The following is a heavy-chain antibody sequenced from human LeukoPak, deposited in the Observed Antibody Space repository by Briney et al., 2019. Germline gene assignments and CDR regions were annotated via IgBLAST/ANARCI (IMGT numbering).Heavy chain of an antibody. CDR1: GFTFSGYS. CDR3: ARDGLRYFDWLFDY. D-gene: IGHD3-9*01. J-gene: IGHJ4*02. V-gene: IGHV3-48*01. Sequence: PGGSLRLSCAASGFTFSGYSMNWVRQAPGKGLEWVAYISSSSIIYYADSVKGRLTISRDNAKDSLYLQMNSLRAEDTAVYYCARDGLRYFDWLFDYWGQGTLVTVSS. CDR2: ISSSSII.